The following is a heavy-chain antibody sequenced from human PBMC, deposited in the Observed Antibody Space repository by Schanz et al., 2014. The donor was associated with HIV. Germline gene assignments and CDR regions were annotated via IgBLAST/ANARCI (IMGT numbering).Heavy chain of an antibody. V-gene: IGHV3-33*08. D-gene: IGHD4-17*01. CDR2: IKSDGSAQ. CDR3: ARQGLRFSFWLDY. J-gene: IGHJ4*02. CDR1: GFTFSNYG. Sequence: QVQLVESGGGVVQPGRSLKLSCAASGFTFSNYGMHWVRQAPGKGLEWVAHIKSDGSAQDYADSVKGRFTISRDNSKNTRYLQMNNLRAEDTAVYGCARQGLRFSFWLDYWGQGTLVTVSS.